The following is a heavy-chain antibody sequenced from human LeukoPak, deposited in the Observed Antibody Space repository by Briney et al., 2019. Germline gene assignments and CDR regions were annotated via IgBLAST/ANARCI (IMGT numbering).Heavy chain of an antibody. CDR1: GFTFSSYS. CDR2: ISSSSSTI. J-gene: IGHJ6*04. V-gene: IGHV3-48*01. Sequence: PGGSLRLSCAASGFTFSSYSMNWVRQAPGKGLEWVSYISSSSSTIYYADSVKGRFTISRDNAKNSLYLQMNSLGAEDTAVYYCAELGITMIGGVWGKGTTVTISS. CDR3: AELGITMIGGV. D-gene: IGHD3-10*02.